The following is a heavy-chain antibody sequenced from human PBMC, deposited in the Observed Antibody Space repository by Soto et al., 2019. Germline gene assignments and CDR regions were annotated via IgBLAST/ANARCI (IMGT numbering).Heavy chain of an antibody. J-gene: IGHJ5*02. CDR2: MSPNSGNT. D-gene: IGHD1-26*01. V-gene: IGHV1-8*01. CDR3: AREVGWWIDP. CDR1: GYTFTSYD. Sequence: QVQLVQSGAEVKKPGASVKVSCKASGYTFTSYDINWVRQATGQGLEWMGRMSPNSGNTGYAQKFQGRVTMTRNTSISTGSVELTGLRSEDTAADDCAREVGWWIDPWGQGTLVTVSS.